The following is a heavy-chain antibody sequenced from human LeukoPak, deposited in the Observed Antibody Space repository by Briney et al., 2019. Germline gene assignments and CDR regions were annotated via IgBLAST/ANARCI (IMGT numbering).Heavy chain of an antibody. V-gene: IGHV3-23*01. CDR1: GFTFSSYA. CDR2: ISGSGGST. D-gene: IGHD3-10*01. Sequence: PGGPLRLSCAASGFTFSSYAMSWVRQAPGKGLEWVSAISGSGGSTYYADSVKGRFTISRDNSKNTLYLQMNSLRAEATAVYYCAKDMVRGVTPTIICDYWGQGTLVTVSS. J-gene: IGHJ4*02. CDR3: AKDMVRGVTPTIICDY.